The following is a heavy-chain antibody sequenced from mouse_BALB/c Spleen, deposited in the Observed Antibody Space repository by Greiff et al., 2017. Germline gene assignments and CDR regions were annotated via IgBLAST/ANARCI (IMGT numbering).Heavy chain of an antibody. V-gene: IGHV1-54*01. Sequence: VQLQQSGAELVRPGPSVKVSCKASGYAFTNYLIEWVKQRPGQGLEWIGVINPGSGGTNYNEKFKGKATLTADKSSSTAYMQLSSLTSDDSAVYFCARSGYYGNYLYYAMDYWGQGTSVTVSS. CDR2: INPGSGGT. CDR1: GYAFTNYL. D-gene: IGHD2-1*01. CDR3: ARSGYYGNYLYYAMDY. J-gene: IGHJ4*01.